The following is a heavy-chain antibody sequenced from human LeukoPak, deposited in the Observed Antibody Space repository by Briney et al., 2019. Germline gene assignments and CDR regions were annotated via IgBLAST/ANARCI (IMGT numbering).Heavy chain of an antibody. CDR1: GSTFGSYW. D-gene: IGHD6-6*01. Sequence: GGSLRLSCAASGSTFGSYWMSWVRQAPGKGLEWVANIKQDGTEKYYMDSVKGRFSISRDNAKNSLYLQMNALRAEDTAVYYCARDVRPDYWGQGTLVTVST. V-gene: IGHV3-7*04. J-gene: IGHJ4*02. CDR2: IKQDGTEK. CDR3: ARDVRPDY.